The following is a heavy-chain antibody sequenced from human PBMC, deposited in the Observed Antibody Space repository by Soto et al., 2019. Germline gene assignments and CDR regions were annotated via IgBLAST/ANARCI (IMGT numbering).Heavy chain of an antibody. CDR1: GFTFSSYW. Sequence: EVQLVESGGGLVQPGGSLRLSCAASGFTFSSYWMQWVRQAPGKGLVWVSRINSDGSSTSYADSVKGRFTISRDNAKNTLYLQMNSLRAEDTAVYYCARDRQVGATGWFDPWGQGTLVTVSS. D-gene: IGHD1-26*01. V-gene: IGHV3-74*01. CDR2: INSDGSST. CDR3: ARDRQVGATGWFDP. J-gene: IGHJ5*02.